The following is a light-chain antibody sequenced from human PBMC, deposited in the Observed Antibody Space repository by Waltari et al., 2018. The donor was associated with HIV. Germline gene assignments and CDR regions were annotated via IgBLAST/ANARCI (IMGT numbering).Light chain of an antibody. Sequence: VEDRVTITCRASQSISTWLAWYKQKPGKAHKVLIYKPSTLEFGAPSSFSGSGSGTEFTLTISSLHPDDFATYYCQQYHSYPYTFGQGTHLEIK. CDR1: QSISTW. CDR3: QQYHSYPYT. CDR2: KPS. V-gene: IGKV1-5*03. J-gene: IGKJ2*01.